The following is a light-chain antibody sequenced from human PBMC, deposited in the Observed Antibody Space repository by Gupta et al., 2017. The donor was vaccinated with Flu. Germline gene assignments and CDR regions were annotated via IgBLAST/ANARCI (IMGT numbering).Light chain of an antibody. CDR3: HSADSSGTFVV. CDR1: AVANNY. J-gene: IGLJ2*01. CDR2: KDS. Sequence: GKTSRITGSGDAVANNYVYWYQQKPGPAPVRWIYKDSERHSGIPERFSGSSSGTTVTLTIXGXQAEDEXDYYCHSADSSGTFVVFGGGTKLTVL. V-gene: IGLV3-25*03.